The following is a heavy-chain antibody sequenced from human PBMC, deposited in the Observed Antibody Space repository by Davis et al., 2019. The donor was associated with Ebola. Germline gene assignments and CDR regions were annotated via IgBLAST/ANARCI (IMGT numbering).Heavy chain of an antibody. CDR3: AKESIVLVPAAYYGMDV. V-gene: IGHV3-23*01. CDR2: ISGSGGST. CDR1: GFTFSSYA. J-gene: IGHJ6*02. Sequence: GGSLRLSCAASGFTFSSYAMSWVRQAPGKGLEWVSAISGSGGSTYYADSVKGRFTISRDNSKNTLYLQMNSLRAEDTAVYYCAKESIVLVPAAYYGMDVWGQGTTVTVSS. D-gene: IGHD2-2*01.